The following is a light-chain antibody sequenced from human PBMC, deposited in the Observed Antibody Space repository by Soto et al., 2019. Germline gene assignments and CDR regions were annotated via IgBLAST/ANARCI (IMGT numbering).Light chain of an antibody. J-gene: IGKJ1*01. CDR3: QQYNNWLGT. Sequence: IVLTQSPATLSVSPGGRATLSCMASQSISDTLAWYQQKPGQAPRLLSHGASTRATGFPARVSGSGSGTEFTLTISSLQSEDFEVHYCQQYNNWLGTFGQGTKVDIK. V-gene: IGKV3-15*01. CDR1: QSISDT. CDR2: GAS.